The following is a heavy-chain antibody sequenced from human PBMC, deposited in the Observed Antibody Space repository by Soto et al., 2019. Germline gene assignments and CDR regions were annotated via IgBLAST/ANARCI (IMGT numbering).Heavy chain of an antibody. D-gene: IGHD3-3*01. V-gene: IGHV3-49*03. CDR1: GFTFGDYA. CDR3: TRDASSPRLRFLEWLSLSD. J-gene: IGHJ4*02. Sequence: GGSLRLSCTASGFTFGDYAMSWFRQAPGKGLEWVGFIRSKAYGGTTEYAASVKGRFTISRDDSKSIAYLQMNSLKTEDTAVYYCTRDASSPRLRFLEWLSLSDWGQGTLVTVSS. CDR2: IRSKAYGGTT.